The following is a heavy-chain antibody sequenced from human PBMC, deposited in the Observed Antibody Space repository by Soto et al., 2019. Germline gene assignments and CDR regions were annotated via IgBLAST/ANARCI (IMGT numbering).Heavy chain of an antibody. J-gene: IGHJ4*02. CDR1: GLTFSDRY. CDR2: IRKKTNSYTT. Sequence: EVQLVESGGGLVQPGGSLRLSCAASGLTFSDRYMDWVRQAPGKGLEWVGRIRKKTNSYTTEYAASVKGRFIISIDDSTNSLYLQMSSLKTEDTAVYYCTTVTTVDYYFDYWGQGTLVTVSS. D-gene: IGHD4-17*01. V-gene: IGHV3-72*01. CDR3: TTVTTVDYYFDY.